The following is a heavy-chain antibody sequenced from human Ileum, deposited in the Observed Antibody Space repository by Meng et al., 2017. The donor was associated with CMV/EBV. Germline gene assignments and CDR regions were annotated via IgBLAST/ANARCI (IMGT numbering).Heavy chain of an antibody. CDR2: IRFDEKNK. CDR1: GYTFSNSG. CDR3: AKDSWGEMNWFDP. Sequence: AASGYTFSNSGMHWVRQAPGKGLEWVAFIRFDEKNKFYADSVKGRFTISRDNSKNTLYLQMNSLRPEDTAVYYCAKDSWGEMNWFDPWGQGTLVTVSS. D-gene: IGHD3-16*01. V-gene: IGHV3-30*02. J-gene: IGHJ5*02.